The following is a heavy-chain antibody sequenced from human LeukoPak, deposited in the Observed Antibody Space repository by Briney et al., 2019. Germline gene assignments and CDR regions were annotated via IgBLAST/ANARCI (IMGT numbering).Heavy chain of an antibody. Sequence: PGGSLILSCAASGFTFSSYWMSWVRQAPGKGLEWVANIKQDGSEKYYVDSVKGRFTISRDNAKNSLYLQMNSLRAEDTAVYYCATHGRDIVATIFDYWGQGTLVTVSS. D-gene: IGHD5-12*01. V-gene: IGHV3-7*01. CDR3: ATHGRDIVATIFDY. CDR1: GFTFSSYW. CDR2: IKQDGSEK. J-gene: IGHJ4*02.